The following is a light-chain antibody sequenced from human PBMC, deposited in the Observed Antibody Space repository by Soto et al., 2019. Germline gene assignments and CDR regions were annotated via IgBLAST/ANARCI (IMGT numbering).Light chain of an antibody. CDR3: QQHGSSPRT. V-gene: IGKV3-20*01. CDR2: GAS. CDR1: QSVSSSY. Sequence: EIVLTQSPGTMSLSPGERATLSCRASQSVSSSYLAWYQQKPGQAPRLLIYGASSRATGIPDRFSGSGSGTGFSLTISRLESDAFVVYYCQQHGSSPRTFGQGPKVEIK. J-gene: IGKJ1*01.